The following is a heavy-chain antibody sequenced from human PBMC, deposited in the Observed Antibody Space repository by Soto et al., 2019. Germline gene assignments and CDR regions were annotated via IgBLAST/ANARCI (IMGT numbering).Heavy chain of an antibody. CDR3: VKVSTFYDILTGYYSTNFFDP. J-gene: IGHJ5*02. V-gene: IGHV3-64D*06. D-gene: IGHD3-9*01. CDR1: GFTFSEYS. CDR2: ISSDGDIT. Sequence: QSGGSLRLSCSASGFTFSEYSMHWGRQAPGKGLQYVSTISSDGDITYYAYSVKGRFTISRDNSKNTLYLQMNSLRPEDTAVYYCVKVSTFYDILTGYYSTNFFDPWGQGTLVTVSS.